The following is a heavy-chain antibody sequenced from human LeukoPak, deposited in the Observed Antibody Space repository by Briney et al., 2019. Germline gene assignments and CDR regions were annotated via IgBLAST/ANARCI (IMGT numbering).Heavy chain of an antibody. CDR1: GFTFDDYA. CDR3: AREGYYYDSSGMTFDY. CDR2: ISWNSGSI. D-gene: IGHD3-22*01. J-gene: IGHJ4*02. V-gene: IGHV3-9*01. Sequence: GGSLRLSCAASGFTFDDYAMHWVRQAPGKGLEWVSGISWNSGSIGYADSVKGRFTISRDNAKNSLYLQMNSLRAEDTAVYYCAREGYYYDSSGMTFDYWGQGTLVTVSS.